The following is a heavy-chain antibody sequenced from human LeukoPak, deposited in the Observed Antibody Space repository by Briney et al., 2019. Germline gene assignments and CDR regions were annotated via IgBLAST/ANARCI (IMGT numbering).Heavy chain of an antibody. CDR1: GFTFSSYE. CDR3: ASLVPVRYFDWLLGVRWFDP. V-gene: IGHV3-48*03. CDR2: ISSSGSTI. J-gene: IGHJ5*02. D-gene: IGHD3-9*01. Sequence: GGSLRLSCAASGFTFSSYEMNWVRQAPGKGLEWVSYISSSGSTIYYADSMKGRFTISRDNAKNSLYLQMNSLRAEDTAVYYCASLVPVRYFDWLLGVRWFDPWGQGTLVTVSS.